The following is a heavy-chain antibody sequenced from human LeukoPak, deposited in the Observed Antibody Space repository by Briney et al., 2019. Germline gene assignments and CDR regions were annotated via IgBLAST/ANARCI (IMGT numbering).Heavy chain of an antibody. CDR1: GYTFTGYY. D-gene: IGHD3-22*01. Sequence: ASVKVSCKASGYTFTGYYMHWVLQAPGQGLEWMGWINPNSGGTNYAQKFQGRVTMTRDTSISTAYMELSRLRSDDTAVYYCARAGDSSGYYGYYYYMDVWGKGTTVTISS. CDR3: ARAGDSSGYYGYYYYMDV. V-gene: IGHV1-2*02. CDR2: INPNSGGT. J-gene: IGHJ6*03.